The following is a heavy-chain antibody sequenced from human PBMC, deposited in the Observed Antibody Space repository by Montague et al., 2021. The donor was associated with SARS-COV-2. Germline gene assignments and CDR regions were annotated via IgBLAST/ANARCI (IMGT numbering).Heavy chain of an antibody. Sequence: SETLSLTCVVSGGSISSINWWSWVRQPPGKGVEWIGEIYHSGSTNYNPSLKSRVIISVDKSKNQFSLKLSTVTAADTAVSYCARTGYSSGWHPFDYWGREPWSPSPQ. CDR2: IYHSGST. J-gene: IGHJ4*02. CDR3: ARTGYSSGWHPFDY. CDR1: GGSISSINW. D-gene: IGHD6-19*01. V-gene: IGHV4-4*02.